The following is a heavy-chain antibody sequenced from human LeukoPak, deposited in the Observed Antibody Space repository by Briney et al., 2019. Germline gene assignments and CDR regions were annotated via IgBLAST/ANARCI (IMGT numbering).Heavy chain of an antibody. J-gene: IGHJ4*02. CDR2: ISSNGGST. Sequence: GGSLRLSCSASGFTFSSYAMHWVRQAPGKGLEYVSAISSNGGSTYYADSVKGRFTISRDNSKNTLYLQMSSLRAEDTAVYYYVKALYSSGWYCDYWGQGTLVTVSS. V-gene: IGHV3-64D*06. CDR3: VKALYSSGWYCDY. D-gene: IGHD6-19*01. CDR1: GFTFSSYA.